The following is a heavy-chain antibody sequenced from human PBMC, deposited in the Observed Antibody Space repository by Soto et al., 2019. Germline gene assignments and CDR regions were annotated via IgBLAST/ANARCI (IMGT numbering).Heavy chain of an antibody. CDR2: IYWDDDK. CDR3: AHTYPPAFDI. V-gene: IGHV2-5*02. CDR1: GFSLSTSKVG. D-gene: IGHD3-16*01. J-gene: IGHJ3*02. Sequence: QITLKESGPTLVKPTQTLTLTCTFSGFSLSTSKVGLGCIRQPPGKGLEWLALIYWDDDKRYSPSLNNRLTITKDTSKNQVVLTMTNMDPVDTATYYCAHTYPPAFDIWGQGTMVTVSS.